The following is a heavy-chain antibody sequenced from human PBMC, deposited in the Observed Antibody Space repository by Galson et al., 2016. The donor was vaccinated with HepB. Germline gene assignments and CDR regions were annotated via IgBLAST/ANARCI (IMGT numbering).Heavy chain of an antibody. V-gene: IGHV3-11*01. D-gene: IGHD6-6*01. CDR2: IGNRGGTK. J-gene: IGHJ4*02. CDR1: GFTFSNYY. Sequence: SLRLSCAASGFTFSNYYMSWIRQAPGKGLEWVAFIGNRGGTKYYADSMKGRFTISRDNAKNSLYPQMNTLRAEDTAVYYCARVGVGLAFDYWGRGTLVTVSS. CDR3: ARVGVGLAFDY.